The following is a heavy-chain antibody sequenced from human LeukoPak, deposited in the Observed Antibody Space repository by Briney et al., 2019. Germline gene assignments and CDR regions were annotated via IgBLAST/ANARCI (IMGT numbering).Heavy chain of an antibody. D-gene: IGHD3-22*01. V-gene: IGHV3-21*01. CDR1: GFSFSSYS. CDR2: ISTSSSYI. CDR3: ARAIGYYDSSGYYAFQH. Sequence: PGGSLRLSCAASGFSFSSYSMNWVRQAPGKGLEWVSSISTSSSYIYYADSVKGRFTISRDNAKNTLYLQMNSLRAEDTAVYYCARAIGYYDSSGYYAFQHWGQGTLVTVSS. J-gene: IGHJ1*01.